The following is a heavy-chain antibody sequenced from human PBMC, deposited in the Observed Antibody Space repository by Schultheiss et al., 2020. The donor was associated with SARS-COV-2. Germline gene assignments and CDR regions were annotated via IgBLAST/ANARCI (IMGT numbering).Heavy chain of an antibody. V-gene: IGHV3-30*04. CDR3: ATAPYTSGWFDY. D-gene: IGHD6-19*01. CDR1: GLTFNRHA. Sequence: LSLTCAASGLTFNRHAMHWVRQAPGKGLEWVAVISNDGSNKDYADSVKGRFTISRDNSKNTLYLQMNSLRAEDTAVYYCATAPYTSGWFDYWGRGTLVTVSS. J-gene: IGHJ4*02. CDR2: ISNDGSNK.